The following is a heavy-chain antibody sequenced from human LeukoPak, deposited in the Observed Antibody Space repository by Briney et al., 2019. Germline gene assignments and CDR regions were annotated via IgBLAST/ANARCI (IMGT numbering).Heavy chain of an antibody. J-gene: IGHJ6*03. V-gene: IGHV4-39*07. D-gene: IGHD1-14*01. CDR2: ISYSGAT. Sequence: SETLSLTCTLTGGTVTSSTYFWGWIRQPPGKGLEWIGSISYSGATYYNPSLKSRVSMSVHTSKNQFSLKLSSVTAADTAVYYCARDGFYYHYYMDVWGEGTTVTVSS. CDR3: ARDGFYYHYYMDV. CDR1: GGTVTSSTYF.